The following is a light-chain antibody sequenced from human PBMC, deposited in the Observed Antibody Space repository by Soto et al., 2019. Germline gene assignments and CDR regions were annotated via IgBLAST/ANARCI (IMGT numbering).Light chain of an antibody. V-gene: IGKV3-15*01. J-gene: IGKJ2*01. CDR1: QSVSSN. Sequence: EIVMTQSPATLSVSPGERATLSCRASQSVSSNLAWYQQKPGQAPRLLIYGASTRATGIPARFSGSGSGTEFTLTISSLQSEXXXXXXXXXXXNWPYTFGQGTKLEIK. CDR3: XXXXNWPYT. CDR2: GAS.